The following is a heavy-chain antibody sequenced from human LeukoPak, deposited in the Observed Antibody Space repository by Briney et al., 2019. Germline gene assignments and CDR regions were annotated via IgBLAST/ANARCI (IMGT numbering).Heavy chain of an antibody. CDR3: VRKGGPYTFDH. CDR1: GFTFSSYG. CDR2: ISSSSGYI. J-gene: IGHJ4*02. V-gene: IGHV3-21*01. Sequence: PGGSLRLSCAASGFTFSSYGMNWVRQAPGKGLEWVASISSSSGYIYYADSVKGRFTISGDNAKNSLYLQMNSLRAEDTAVYYCVRKGGPYTFDHWGQGTLVTVSS. D-gene: IGHD1-1*01.